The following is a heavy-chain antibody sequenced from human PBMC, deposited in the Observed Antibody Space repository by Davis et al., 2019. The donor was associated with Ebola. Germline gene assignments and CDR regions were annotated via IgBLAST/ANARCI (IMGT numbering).Heavy chain of an antibody. CDR2: ISWNSGSI. J-gene: IGHJ4*02. V-gene: IGHV3-9*01. CDR1: GFTFDDYA. CDR3: AKDIGGGPFDY. Sequence: SLKISCAASGFTFDDYAMHWVRQAPGKGLEWVSGISWNSGSIGYADSVKGRFTISRDNAKNSLYLQMNSLRAEDTALYYCAKDIGGGPFDYWGQGTLVTVSS. D-gene: IGHD1-26*01.